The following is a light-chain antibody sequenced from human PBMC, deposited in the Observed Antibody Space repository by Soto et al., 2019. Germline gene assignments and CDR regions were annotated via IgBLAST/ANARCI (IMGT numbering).Light chain of an antibody. V-gene: IGKV1-5*03. Sequence: DIQMTQSPSTLSASVGDRVTITCRASHSISSWLAWYQQKPGKAPKLLIYKASTLESGVPSRFSGSGSGTEFTLTISSLQPDDFATYYCQQYNTWPWTFGQGTKVEIK. J-gene: IGKJ1*01. CDR1: HSISSW. CDR2: KAS. CDR3: QQYNTWPWT.